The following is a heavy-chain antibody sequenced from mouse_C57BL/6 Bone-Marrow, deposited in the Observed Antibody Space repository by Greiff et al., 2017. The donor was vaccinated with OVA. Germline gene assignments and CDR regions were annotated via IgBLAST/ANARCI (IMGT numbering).Heavy chain of an antibody. V-gene: IGHV5-15*01. D-gene: IGHD1-2*01. CDR2: ISDLAYNI. J-gene: IGHJ4*01. Sequence: EVQLMESGGGLVQPGGSLKLSCAASGFTFSDYGMAWVRQAPRKGPEWVAFISDLAYNIYYADPVTGRFTISRENAKNTLYLEMSSLRSEDKAMYYCARRNYGPSKDYGGQGTAVTVTS. CDR3: ARRNYGPSKDY. CDR1: GFTFSDYG.